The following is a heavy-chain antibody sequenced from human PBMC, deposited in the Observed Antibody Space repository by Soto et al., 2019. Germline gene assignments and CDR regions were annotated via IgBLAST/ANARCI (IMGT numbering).Heavy chain of an antibody. D-gene: IGHD6-19*01. V-gene: IGHV3-23*01. CDR2: ISGSGGNT. Sequence: GGSLRLSCADSGFTFSSYAMSWVRQAPGKGLEWVSTISGSGGNTYYADSVKGRFTISRDNSKNTLYLQMNSLRAEDTAVYYCAIDVSSSGRRGAFDYWGQGTLVTVSS. CDR3: AIDVSSSGRRGAFDY. CDR1: GFTFSSYA. J-gene: IGHJ4*02.